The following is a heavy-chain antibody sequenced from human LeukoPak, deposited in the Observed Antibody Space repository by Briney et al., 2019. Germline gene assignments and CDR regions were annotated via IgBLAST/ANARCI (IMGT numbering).Heavy chain of an antibody. D-gene: IGHD2-2*01. J-gene: IGHJ6*03. V-gene: IGHV4-4*07. CDR1: GGSISSYY. CDR3: ASQLDCSSTSCYDYYYYYMDV. CDR2: IYTSGST. Sequence: PSETLSLTCTVSGGSISSYYWSWIRQPAGKGLEWIGRIYTSGSTNYNPSLKSRVTMSVDTSKNQFSLKLSSVTAADTAVYYCASQLDCSSTSCYDYYYYYMDVWGKGTTVTVSS.